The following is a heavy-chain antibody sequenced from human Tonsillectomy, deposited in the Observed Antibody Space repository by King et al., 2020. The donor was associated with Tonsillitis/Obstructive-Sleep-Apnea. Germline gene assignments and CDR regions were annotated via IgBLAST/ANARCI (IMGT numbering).Heavy chain of an antibody. D-gene: IGHD6-19*01. CDR3: ARVDKSRGWYEGRFDY. CDR2: INPSGGST. Sequence: QLVQSGAEVKKPGASVKVSCKASGYTFTSYYMHWVRQAPGQELEWMGLINPSGGSTSYVQNFQGRVTMTRDTSTSTVYMELSSLTSEDTGVYYCARVDKSRGWYEGRFDYWGQGTLVTVSS. V-gene: IGHV1-46*01. J-gene: IGHJ4*02. CDR1: GYTFTSYY.